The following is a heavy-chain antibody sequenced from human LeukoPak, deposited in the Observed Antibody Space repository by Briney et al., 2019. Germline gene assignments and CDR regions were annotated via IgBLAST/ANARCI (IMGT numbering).Heavy chain of an antibody. V-gene: IGHV3-23*01. CDR1: GFTFSDYY. Sequence: GGSLRLSCAASGFTFSDYYMSWIRQAPGKGLEWVSRISSSGGNTYYADSVKGRFTISRDSSKNTLYLQMNSLRAEDTAVYYCAKTSYYDSGKGRSFDYWGQGTLVTVSS. CDR2: ISSSGGNT. CDR3: AKTSYYDSGKGRSFDY. J-gene: IGHJ4*02. D-gene: IGHD3-10*01.